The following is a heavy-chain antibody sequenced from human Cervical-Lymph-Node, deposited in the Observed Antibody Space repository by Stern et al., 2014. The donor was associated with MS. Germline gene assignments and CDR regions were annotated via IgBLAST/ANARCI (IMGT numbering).Heavy chain of an antibody. CDR1: GFTVSRDY. D-gene: IGHD1-1*01. CDR2: ITNVGIT. V-gene: IGHV3-53*01. Sequence: VQLVESGGGVIQPGGSLRLSCTASGFTVSRDYMTGVRQAPGKGMEWVSLITNVGITFYTDSVKGRFTISRDDSKNTVYLHMTSLRAEDTAMYYCARDTSSPERSDWWGQGTLVTVSS. J-gene: IGHJ4*02. CDR3: ARDTSSPERSDW.